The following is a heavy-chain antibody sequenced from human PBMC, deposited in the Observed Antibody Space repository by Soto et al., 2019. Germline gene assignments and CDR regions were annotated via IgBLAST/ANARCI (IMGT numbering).Heavy chain of an antibody. J-gene: IGHJ5*02. CDR2: ISYSGST. D-gene: IGHD1-26*01. CDR1: GGSISRYY. CDR3: AEGYSGTYGRLDP. Sequence: QVQLQESGPGLVKPSETMSLTCTVSGGSISRYYWSWIRQPPGKVLEWIGYISYSGSTNYNPSLKSPVTISVDTSKSQFYLTLSYVTAAETAVYYCAEGYSGTYGRLDPWGQGTLVTVSS. V-gene: IGHV4-59*01.